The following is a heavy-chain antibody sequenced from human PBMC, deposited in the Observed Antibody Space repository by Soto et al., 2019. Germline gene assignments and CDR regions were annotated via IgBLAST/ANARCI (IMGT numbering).Heavy chain of an antibody. CDR2: IRSKAYGGTT. J-gene: IGHJ4*02. CDR3: TAGKLYPSLDFDY. V-gene: IGHV3-49*04. D-gene: IGHD2-8*01. Sequence: GGSLRLSCTASGFTFNDYTLSWVRQAPGKGLEWVGFIRSKAYGGTTEYAASVKGRFTISRDDSKSIAYLQMNSLKTEDTAVYYCTAGKLYPSLDFDYCGQGTLVTSPQ. CDR1: GFTFNDYT.